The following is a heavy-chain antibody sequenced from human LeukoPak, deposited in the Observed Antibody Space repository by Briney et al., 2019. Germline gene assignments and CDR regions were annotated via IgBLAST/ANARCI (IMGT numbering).Heavy chain of an antibody. CDR2: ISGSGGST. CDR1: GFTFSSYW. J-gene: IGHJ3*02. CDR3: AKDRSRAFDI. V-gene: IGHV3-23*01. Sequence: GGTLRLSCAASGFTFSSYWMSWVRQAPGKGLEWVSAISGSGGSTYYADSVKGRFTISRDNSKNTLYLQMNSLRAEDTAVYYCAKDRSRAFDIWGQGTMVTVSS.